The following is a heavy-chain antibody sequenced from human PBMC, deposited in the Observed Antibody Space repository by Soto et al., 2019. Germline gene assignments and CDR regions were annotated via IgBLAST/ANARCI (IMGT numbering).Heavy chain of an antibody. CDR1: GYTFTGYY. Sequence: GASVKVSCKASGYTFTGYYMHWVRQAPGQGLEWMGWINPNSGGTNYAQKFQGWVTMTRDTSISTAYMELSRLRSDDMAVYYCARDMGYCISTSCPTAESGMDVWGQGTTLTVSS. J-gene: IGHJ6*02. V-gene: IGHV1-2*04. CDR3: ARDMGYCISTSCPTAESGMDV. D-gene: IGHD2-2*01. CDR2: INPNSGGT.